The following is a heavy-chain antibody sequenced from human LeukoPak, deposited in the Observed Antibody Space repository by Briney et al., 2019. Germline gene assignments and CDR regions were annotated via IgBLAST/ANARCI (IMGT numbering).Heavy chain of an antibody. J-gene: IGHJ4*02. CDR3: AKVHDFWSGYSLDY. V-gene: IGHV4-4*07. Sequence: SETLSLTCAVSGGYIGTYYWGWVRQPAGKGLEWIGRVYTSGVTYYSPSLKSRVTISVDTSKNEFSLKLSSVTAADTAVYYCAKVHDFWSGYSLDYWGQGSLVTVSS. D-gene: IGHD3-3*01. CDR2: VYTSGVT. CDR1: GGYIGTYY.